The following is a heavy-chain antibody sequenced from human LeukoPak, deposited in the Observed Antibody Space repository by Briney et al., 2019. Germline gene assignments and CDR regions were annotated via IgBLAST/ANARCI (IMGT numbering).Heavy chain of an antibody. CDR3: ARAAWGAVAAPGIDY. D-gene: IGHD6-19*01. Sequence: GASVKVSCKASGYTFTSYAMNWVRQAPGQGLEWLGWINTNTGNPTYAQGFTGRFVFSLDTSVSTAYLQISSLKAEDTAVYYCARAAWGAVAAPGIDYWGQGALVTVSS. CDR1: GYTFTSYA. CDR2: INTNTGNP. V-gene: IGHV7-4-1*02. J-gene: IGHJ4*02.